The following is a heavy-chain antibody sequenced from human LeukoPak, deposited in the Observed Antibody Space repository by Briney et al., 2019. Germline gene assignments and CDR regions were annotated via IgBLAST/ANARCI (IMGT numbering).Heavy chain of an antibody. CDR1: GFTVSSNA. V-gene: IGHV3-23*01. CDR3: AKTYSSGWYRPNLDY. CDR2: ISGSGGST. D-gene: IGHD6-19*01. J-gene: IGHJ4*02. Sequence: PGGSLRLSCAASGFTVSSNAMSWVRQAPGKGLEWVSAISGSGGSTYYADSVKGRFTISRDNSKNTLYLQMNGLRAEDTAVYYCAKTYSSGWYRPNLDYWGQGTLVTVSS.